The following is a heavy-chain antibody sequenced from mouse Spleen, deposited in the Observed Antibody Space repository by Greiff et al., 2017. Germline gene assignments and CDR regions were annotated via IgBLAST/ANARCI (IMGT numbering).Heavy chain of an antibody. CDR1: GYTFTSYT. D-gene: IGHD2-10*02. V-gene: IGHV1-4*01. Sequence: VQLQQSGAELARPGASVKMSCKASGYTFTSYTMHWVKQRPGQGLEWIGYINPSSGYTKYNQKFKDKATLTADKSSSTAYMQLSSLTSEDSAVYYCARSNKYGNSGAMDYWGQGTSVTVSS. J-gene: IGHJ4*01. CDR2: INPSSGYT. CDR3: ARSNKYGNSGAMDY.